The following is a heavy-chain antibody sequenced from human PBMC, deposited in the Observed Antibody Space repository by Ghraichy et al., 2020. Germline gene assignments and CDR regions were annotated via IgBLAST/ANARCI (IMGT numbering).Heavy chain of an antibody. J-gene: IGHJ4*02. CDR2: IKSKTDGGTT. CDR1: GFTFSNAW. D-gene: IGHD5-24*01. CDR3: TTGGRDDYPRGTAY. V-gene: IGHV3-15*01. Sequence: LSLTCVASGFTFSNAWMSWVRQAPGKGLDWIGRIKSKTDGGTTDYAAPVKGRFTISRDDSGNTLFLQMNSLKSEDTAVYYCTTGGRDDYPRGTAYWGQGILVTVSS.